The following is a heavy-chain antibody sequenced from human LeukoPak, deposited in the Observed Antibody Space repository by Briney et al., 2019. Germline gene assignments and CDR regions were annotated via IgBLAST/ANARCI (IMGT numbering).Heavy chain of an antibody. Sequence: GASVKVSCKASGYTFTGYYMHWVRQAPGQGLEWMGWINPNSGGTNYAQKFQGWVTMTRDTSISTAYMELSRLRSDDTAVYYCARALYYATAAVDYWGQGTLVTVSS. CDR2: INPNSGGT. D-gene: IGHD3-10*01. CDR1: GYTFTGYY. J-gene: IGHJ4*02. CDR3: ARALYYATAAVDY. V-gene: IGHV1-2*04.